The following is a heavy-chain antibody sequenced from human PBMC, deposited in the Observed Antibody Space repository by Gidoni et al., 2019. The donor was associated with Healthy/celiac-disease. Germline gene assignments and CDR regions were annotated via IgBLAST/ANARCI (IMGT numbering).Heavy chain of an antibody. CDR2: ISSNGGST. Sequence: EVQLVESGGGLVQPGGSLRLSCSASGFTFSSYARHWVRQAPGKGLEYVSAISSNGGSTYYADSVKVRFTISRDNSKNTLYLQMSSLRAEDTAVYYCVKDTGNSSSSDWFDPWGQGTLVTVSS. CDR3: VKDTGNSSSSDWFDP. D-gene: IGHD6-6*01. V-gene: IGHV3-64D*06. J-gene: IGHJ5*02. CDR1: GFTFSSYA.